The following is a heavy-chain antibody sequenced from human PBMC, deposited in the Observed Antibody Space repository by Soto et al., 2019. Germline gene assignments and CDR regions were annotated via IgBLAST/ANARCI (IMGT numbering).Heavy chain of an antibody. CDR2: ISSTTNYI. Sequence: GGSLRLSCAASGFTFTRYSMNWVRQAPGKWLEWVSSISSTTNYIYYGDAMKGRFTISRDNAKNSLYLEMNSLSDEDTAVYYCARESEDLTSNFDYWGQGXLVTVSS. J-gene: IGHJ4*02. V-gene: IGHV3-21*06. CDR1: GFTFTRYS. CDR3: ARESEDLTSNFDY.